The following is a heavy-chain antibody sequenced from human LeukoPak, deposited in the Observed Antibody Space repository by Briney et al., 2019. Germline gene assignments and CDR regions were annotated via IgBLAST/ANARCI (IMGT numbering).Heavy chain of an antibody. CDR2: ISSSGSTI. CDR3: ARVPRYCSGGSCYSVWFDP. Sequence: GGSLRLSCAASGFTFSDYYMSWIRQAPGKGLEWVSYISSSGSTIYYADSVKGRFTISRDNAKNSLYLQMNSLRAEDTAVYYCARVPRYCSGGSCYSVWFDPWGQGTLVTVPS. D-gene: IGHD2-15*01. V-gene: IGHV3-11*01. CDR1: GFTFSDYY. J-gene: IGHJ5*02.